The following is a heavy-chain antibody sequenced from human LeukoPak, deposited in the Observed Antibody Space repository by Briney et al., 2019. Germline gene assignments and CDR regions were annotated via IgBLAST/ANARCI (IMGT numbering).Heavy chain of an antibody. V-gene: IGHV3-23*01. D-gene: IGHD6-19*01. Sequence: GGSLRLSCAASGFIFSNYAMSWVRQVPGRGLEWVSTISSRGDSTYVADSVKGRFTISRDNSKNSLYLQMNTVRAEDTAVYYCVKGPRPDITVAHTVENWGQGTLVTVSS. CDR3: VKGPRPDITVAHTVEN. J-gene: IGHJ4*02. CDR2: ISSRGDST. CDR1: GFIFSNYA.